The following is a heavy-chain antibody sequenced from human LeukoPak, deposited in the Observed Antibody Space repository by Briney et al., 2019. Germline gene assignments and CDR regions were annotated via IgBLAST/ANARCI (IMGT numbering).Heavy chain of an antibody. D-gene: IGHD5-12*01. Sequence: GGSLRLSCAASGFTFDDYTMHWVRQAPGKGLEWVSLISWDGGSTYYADSVKGRFTISRDNSKNSLYLQMNSLRTEDTALYYCAKDIRAGVYSGYDGFASWGQGTLVTVSS. CDR1: GFTFDDYT. J-gene: IGHJ5*02. CDR3: AKDIRAGVYSGYDGFAS. CDR2: ISWDGGST. V-gene: IGHV3-43*01.